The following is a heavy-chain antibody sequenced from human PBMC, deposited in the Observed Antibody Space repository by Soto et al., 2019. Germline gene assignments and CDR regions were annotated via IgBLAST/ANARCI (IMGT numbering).Heavy chain of an antibody. Sequence: PSETLSLPCTFSGRSISISSYHCVFIRQPPGKGLEWIGSIYYSGSIYYNPSLKSRVTISVDTSKNQFSLKLSSVTAADTAVYYCARHTIVRITIIVVAPAPDNRGEGTLVT. CDR2: IYYSGSI. CDR3: ARHTIVRITIIVVAPAPDN. D-gene: IGHD3-22*01. V-gene: IGHV4-39*01. CDR1: GRSISISSYH. J-gene: IGHJ4*02.